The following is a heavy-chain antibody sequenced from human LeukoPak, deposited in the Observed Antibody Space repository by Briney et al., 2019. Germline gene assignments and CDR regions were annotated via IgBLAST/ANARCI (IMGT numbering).Heavy chain of an antibody. Sequence: GRSLRLSCAASGFTFSSYAMHWVREAPGKGLEWVAVIWYDGSNKYYADSVKGRFTISRDNSKNTLYLQMNSLRAEDTAVYYCARDVVRGVIYYYYGMDVWGKGTTVTVSS. V-gene: IGHV3-33*01. J-gene: IGHJ6*04. D-gene: IGHD3-10*01. CDR3: ARDVVRGVIYYYYGMDV. CDR1: GFTFSSYA. CDR2: IWYDGSNK.